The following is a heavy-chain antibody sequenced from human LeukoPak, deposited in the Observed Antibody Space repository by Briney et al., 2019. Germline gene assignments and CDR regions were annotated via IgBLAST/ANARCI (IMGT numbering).Heavy chain of an antibody. Sequence: GGSLRLSCAASGFTFSSYAMSWVRQAPGKGLEWVSAISGSGSSTYYADSVKGRFTISRDNSKNTLYLQMNSLRAEDTAVYYCAKDRDFWSGYGSFDYWGQGTLVTVSS. CDR1: GFTFSSYA. J-gene: IGHJ4*02. V-gene: IGHV3-23*01. CDR2: ISGSGSST. D-gene: IGHD3-3*01. CDR3: AKDRDFWSGYGSFDY.